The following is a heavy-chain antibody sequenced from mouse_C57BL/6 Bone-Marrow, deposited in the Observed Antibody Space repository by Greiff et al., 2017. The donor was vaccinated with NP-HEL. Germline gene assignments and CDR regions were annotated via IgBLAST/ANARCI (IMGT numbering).Heavy chain of an antibody. D-gene: IGHD1-1*01. V-gene: IGHV1-15*01. CDR2: IDPETGGN. Sequence: VQLQQSGAELVRPGASVTLSCKASGYTFTDYEMHWVKQTPVHGLEWIGAIDPETGGNAYNQKFKGKAILTADKSSSTAYMELRSLTSEDSAVYYCTSSSYWYFDVWGTGTTVTVSS. J-gene: IGHJ1*03. CDR3: TSSSYWYFDV. CDR1: GYTFTDYE.